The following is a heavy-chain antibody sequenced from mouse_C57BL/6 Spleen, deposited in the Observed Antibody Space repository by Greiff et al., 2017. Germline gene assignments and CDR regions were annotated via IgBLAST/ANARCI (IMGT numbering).Heavy chain of an antibody. CDR3: AKDIPYGSSSDYAMDY. Sequence: QVKLMESGPGLVQPSQSLSITCTVSGFSLTSYGVHWVRQSPGKGLEWLGVIWRGGSTDYNAAFMSRLSITKDNSKSQVFFKMNSLQADDTAIYYCAKDIPYGSSSDYAMDYWGQGTSVTVSS. CDR1: GFSLTSYG. CDR2: IWRGGST. J-gene: IGHJ4*01. V-gene: IGHV2-5*01. D-gene: IGHD1-1*01.